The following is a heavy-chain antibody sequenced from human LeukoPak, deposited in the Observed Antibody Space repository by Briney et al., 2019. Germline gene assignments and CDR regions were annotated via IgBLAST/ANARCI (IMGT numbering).Heavy chain of an antibody. CDR2: IHYSGTI. CDR1: VGSIRSYY. J-gene: IGHJ5*02. V-gene: IGHV4-59*01. D-gene: IGHD6-19*01. Sequence: PSETLSLTCSVSVGSIRSYYWSWIRQSPGKGLEWIGYIHYSGTINYNPSLKSRFAMSVDTSKNQFSLKVTSVTAADTAVYYCAKNGLGSAWFESWFDPWGQGTLVTVSS. CDR3: AKNGLGSAWFESWFDP.